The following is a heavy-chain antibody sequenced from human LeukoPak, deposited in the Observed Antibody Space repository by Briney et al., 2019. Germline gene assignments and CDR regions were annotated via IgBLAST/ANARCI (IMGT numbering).Heavy chain of an antibody. CDR1: GYSFTSYW. D-gene: IGHD6-13*01. Sequence: GESLKISCKGSGYSFTSYWIGWVRQMPGQGLEWMGVIYPDDSNTIYGPSFQGQVTISADKSINTAYLEWSSLKASDTAIYYCARQGAAGKYYYYYMDVWGKGTTVTVSS. J-gene: IGHJ6*03. CDR2: IYPDDSNT. V-gene: IGHV5-51*01. CDR3: ARQGAAGKYYYYYMDV.